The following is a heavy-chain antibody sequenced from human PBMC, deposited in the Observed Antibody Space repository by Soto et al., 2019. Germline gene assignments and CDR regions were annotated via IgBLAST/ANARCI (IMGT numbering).Heavy chain of an antibody. CDR2: IYYSGST. CDR1: GGSISSYY. CDR3: ARGGVQSGYDFWSGYWPTNSNWFDP. D-gene: IGHD3-3*01. J-gene: IGHJ5*02. V-gene: IGHV4-59*01. Sequence: QVQLQESGPGLVKPSETLSLTCTVSGGSISSYYWSWIRQPPGKGLEWIGYIYYSGSTNYNPSLKSRVTISVDTSKNQFSLKLSSVTAADTAVYYCARGGVQSGYDFWSGYWPTNSNWFDPWGQGTLVTVSS.